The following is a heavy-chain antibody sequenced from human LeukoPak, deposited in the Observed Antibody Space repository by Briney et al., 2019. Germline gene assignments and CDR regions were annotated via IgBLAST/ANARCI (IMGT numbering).Heavy chain of an antibody. J-gene: IGHJ4*02. CDR1: GYTFTSYG. Sequence: GASVKVSCKASGYTFTSYGISWVRQAPGQGLEWMGWVNPSGGGTHFAQKFQGRVTMTRDTSISTAYMELSRLTSDDTAIYYCARDNYLRQFDFWGQGTLVTVSS. D-gene: IGHD4-11*01. CDR2: VNPSGGGT. CDR3: ARDNYLRQFDF. V-gene: IGHV1-2*02.